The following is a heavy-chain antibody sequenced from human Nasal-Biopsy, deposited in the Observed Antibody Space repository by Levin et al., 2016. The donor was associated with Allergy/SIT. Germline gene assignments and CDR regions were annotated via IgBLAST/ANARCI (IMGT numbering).Heavy chain of an antibody. Sequence: ASVKVSCKASGYSFTNHYMHWVRQAPGLGLEWMGLVNPSAGTTIYAEKFQGRVTLTRDTSTSTVYMEMSSLTSDDTAVFYCARDQGFAGGSPDYWGQGTLVTVSS. J-gene: IGHJ4*02. D-gene: IGHD4-23*01. CDR1: GYSFTNHY. V-gene: IGHV1-46*01. CDR2: VNPSAGTT. CDR3: ARDQGFAGGSPDY.